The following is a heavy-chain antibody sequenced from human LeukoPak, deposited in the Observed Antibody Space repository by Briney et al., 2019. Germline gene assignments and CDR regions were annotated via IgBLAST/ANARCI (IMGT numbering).Heavy chain of an antibody. CDR1: GGSISSSSYS. D-gene: IGHD6-13*01. V-gene: IGHV4-39*01. J-gene: IGHJ4*02. CDR2: IYHSGST. CDR3: ASLNSAPSGSCGFDY. Sequence: PSETLSLTCTVSGGSISSSSYSWAWIRQPPGKGLEWIGNIYHSGSTYYNPSLKSRVTISVDTSKHQFTLRLSSVTAADTAVFYCASLNSAPSGSCGFDYWGQGTLVTVSS.